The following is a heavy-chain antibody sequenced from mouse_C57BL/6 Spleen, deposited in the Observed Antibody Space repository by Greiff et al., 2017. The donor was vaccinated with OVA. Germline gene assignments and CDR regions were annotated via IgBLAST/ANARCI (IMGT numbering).Heavy chain of an antibody. D-gene: IGHD3-2*02. Sequence: VQLQQPGTELVKPGASVKLSCKASGYTFTSYWMHWVKQRPGQGLEWIGNINPSNGGTNYNEKFKSKPTLTVDKSSSTAYMQLSSLTSEDSAVDYCARIAGLYAMDYWGQGTSVTVSS. V-gene: IGHV1-53*01. CDR2: INPSNGGT. CDR1: GYTFTSYW. J-gene: IGHJ4*01. CDR3: ARIAGLYAMDY.